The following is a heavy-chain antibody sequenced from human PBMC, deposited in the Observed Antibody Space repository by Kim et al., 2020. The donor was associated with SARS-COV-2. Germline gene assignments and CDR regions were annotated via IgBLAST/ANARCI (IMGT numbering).Heavy chain of an antibody. D-gene: IGHD3-22*01. CDR3: ARDGLYDSSGFDY. J-gene: IGHJ4*02. Sequence: YVDSVKGRFTISRDNAKNSLYLQRNSLRAEDTAVYYCARDGLYDSSGFDYWGQGTLVTVSS. V-gene: IGHV3-7*03.